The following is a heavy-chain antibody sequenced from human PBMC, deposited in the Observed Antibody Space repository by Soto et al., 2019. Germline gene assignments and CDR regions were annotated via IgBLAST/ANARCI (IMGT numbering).Heavy chain of an antibody. CDR1: GFTFSSYA. J-gene: IGHJ3*02. CDR3: AKDRGSGNYGVNAFDI. Sequence: EVQVLESGGGLVQPGGSLRLSCAASGFTFSSYAMSWVRQAPGKGVEWVSTISGSGGNTYYADSVKGRFTISRDNSKNTLYLQMNSLRGEDTAIYYCAKDRGSGNYGVNAFDIWGQGTMVTVSS. V-gene: IGHV3-23*01. D-gene: IGHD1-26*01. CDR2: ISGSGGNT.